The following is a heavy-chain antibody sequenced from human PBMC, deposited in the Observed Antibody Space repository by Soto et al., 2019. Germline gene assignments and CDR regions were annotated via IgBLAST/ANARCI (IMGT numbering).Heavy chain of an antibody. CDR3: ARLTGTAVLDGFDI. CDR1: GGSINGYY. Sequence: SETLPLTSSVSGGSINGYYWRWIRKTPGKGLDWIGYISNSGTTRYNPSLKGRVTMSLDTSETQFSLRVTSVTAADTAVYYCARLTGTAVLDGFDIWGQGTMVTVSS. CDR2: ISNSGTT. V-gene: IGHV4-59*01. D-gene: IGHD1-7*01. J-gene: IGHJ3*02.